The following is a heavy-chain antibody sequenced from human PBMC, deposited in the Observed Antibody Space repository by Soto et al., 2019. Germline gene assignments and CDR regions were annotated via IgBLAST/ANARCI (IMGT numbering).Heavy chain of an antibody. Sequence: PSETLSLTCTVSGDSISNSDYYWNWIRQSPGKGLEWIASIDYSGSTYYNPSLNSRVVISADTSKNLFSLKLRSVTAADTALYFWARVGPYYDGFDAWGQGTTVTVSS. J-gene: IGHJ6*02. V-gene: IGHV4-30-4*01. D-gene: IGHD3-16*01. CDR2: IDYSGST. CDR1: GDSISNSDYY. CDR3: ARVGPYYDGFDA.